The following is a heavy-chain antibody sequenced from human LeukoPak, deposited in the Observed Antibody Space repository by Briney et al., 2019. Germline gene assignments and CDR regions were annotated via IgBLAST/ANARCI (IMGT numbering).Heavy chain of an antibody. CDR3: ARGPRYCSSTSCRRFDY. V-gene: IGHV4-34*01. D-gene: IGHD2-2*01. CDR1: GFTFGSYD. Sequence: LRLSCAASGFTFGSYDIHWIRQPPGKGLEWIGEINHSGSTNYNPSLKSRVTISVDTSKNQFSLKLSSVTAADTAVYYCARGPRYCSSTSCRRFDYWGQGTLVTVSS. J-gene: IGHJ4*02. CDR2: INHSGST.